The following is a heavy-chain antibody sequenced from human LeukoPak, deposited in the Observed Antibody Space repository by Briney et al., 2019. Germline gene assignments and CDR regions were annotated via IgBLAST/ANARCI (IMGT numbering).Heavy chain of an antibody. CDR2: IYTSGST. Sequence: SETLSLTCTVSGGSISSYYWSWIRQPAGQGLEWIGRIYTSGSTNYNPSLKSRVTMSVDTSKNQFSLKLSSVTAADTAVYYCARDSGQQLVLSYYYYYMDVWGKGTTVTVSS. CDR1: GGSISSYY. V-gene: IGHV4-4*07. J-gene: IGHJ6*03. CDR3: ARDSGQQLVLSYYYYYMDV. D-gene: IGHD6-13*01.